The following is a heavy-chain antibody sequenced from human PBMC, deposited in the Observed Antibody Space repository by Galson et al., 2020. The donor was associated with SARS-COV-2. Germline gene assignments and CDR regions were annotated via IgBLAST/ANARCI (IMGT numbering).Heavy chain of an antibody. V-gene: IGHV4-34*01. J-gene: IGHJ4*02. CDR1: GGSFSGYD. D-gene: IGHD3-10*01. CDR2: INHIGST. Sequence: SETLSLTCAVYGGSFSGYDWSWIRQPPGKGLEWIGEINHIGSTNYNPSLKSRVTMSVDTSKNQFSLKLSSVTAADTAVYYCARGHRFGGANPGIDFWGQGTLVTVSS. CDR3: ARGHRFGGANPGIDF.